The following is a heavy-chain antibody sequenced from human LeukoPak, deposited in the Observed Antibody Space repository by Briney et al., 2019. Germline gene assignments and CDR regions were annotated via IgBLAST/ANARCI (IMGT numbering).Heavy chain of an antibody. D-gene: IGHD5-18*01. CDR2: IDPSDSYT. CDR3: ARATAVVSFDY. CDR1: GYSFTSNW. V-gene: IGHV5-10-1*01. J-gene: IGHJ4*02. Sequence: GASLKISCKGSGYSFTSNWISWVRQMPGKGLEWMGRIDPSDSYTDYSPSFQGHVTISADKSISTAYLQWSSLKASDTAMYYCARATAVVSFDYWGQGTLVTVSS.